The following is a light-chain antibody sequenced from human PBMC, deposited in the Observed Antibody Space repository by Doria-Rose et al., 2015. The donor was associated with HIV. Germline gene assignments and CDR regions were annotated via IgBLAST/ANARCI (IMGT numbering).Light chain of an antibody. Sequence: DIRVTQSPSSLSASVGDRVTITCRASQSISNYLNWYQKKPGKAPKLLIYGASSLQSGVPSRFSGSGSGTAFTLTINSLQPEDFAIYYCQQSYNIPTFGQGTKVEV. CDR3: QQSYNIPT. V-gene: IGKV1-39*01. CDR1: QSISNY. J-gene: IGKJ1*01. CDR2: GAS.